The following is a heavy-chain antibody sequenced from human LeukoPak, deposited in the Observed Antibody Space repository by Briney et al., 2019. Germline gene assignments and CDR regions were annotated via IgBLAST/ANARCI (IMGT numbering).Heavy chain of an antibody. CDR2: IYYSGST. V-gene: IGHV4-39*01. CDR1: GGSISSSSYY. J-gene: IGHJ4*02. Sequence: SETLSLTCTVSGGSISSSSYYWGWIRQPPGKGLEWIGSIYYSGSTYYNPSLKSRVTISVDTSKNQFSLKLSSVTAADTAVYYCARQLRNYYGSGSYLAYWGQGTLVTVSS. CDR3: ARQLRNYYGSGSYLAY. D-gene: IGHD3-10*01.